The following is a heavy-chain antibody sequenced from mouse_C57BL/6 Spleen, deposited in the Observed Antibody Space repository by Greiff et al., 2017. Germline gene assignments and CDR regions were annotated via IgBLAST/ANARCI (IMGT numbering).Heavy chain of an antibody. CDR3: ARGRGITTVVEYYFDY. Sequence: VQLKQPGAELVMPGASVKLSCKASGYTFTSYWMHWVKQRPGQGLEWIGEIDPSDSYTNYNQKFKGKSTLTVDKSSSTAYMQLSSLTSEDSAVYYCARGRGITTVVEYYFDYWGQGTTLTVSS. D-gene: IGHD1-1*01. CDR2: IDPSDSYT. J-gene: IGHJ2*01. V-gene: IGHV1-69*01. CDR1: GYTFTSYW.